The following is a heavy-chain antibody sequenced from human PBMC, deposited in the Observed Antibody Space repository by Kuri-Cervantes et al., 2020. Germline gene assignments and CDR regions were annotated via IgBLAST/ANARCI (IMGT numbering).Heavy chain of an antibody. J-gene: IGHJ5*02. D-gene: IGHD6-13*01. Sequence: GGSLRLSCAASGFTFSSYGMHWVRQAPGKGLEGVAVISYDGSNKYYADSVKGRFTISRDNSKNTLYLQMNSLRSEDTAVYYCARDGWGSSSWYRGDWFDPWGQGTLVTVSS. CDR3: ARDGWGSSSWYRGDWFDP. CDR2: ISYDGSNK. CDR1: GFTFSSYG. V-gene: IGHV3-30*19.